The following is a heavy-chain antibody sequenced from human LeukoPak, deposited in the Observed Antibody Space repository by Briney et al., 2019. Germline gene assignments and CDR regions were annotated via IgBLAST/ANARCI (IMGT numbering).Heavy chain of an antibody. D-gene: IGHD6-19*01. CDR3: AKNEQWLVPYGMDV. V-gene: IGHV3-23*01. CDR2: ISGSGGST. CDR1: GFTVSTYY. J-gene: IGHJ6*02. Sequence: GGSLRLSCTASGFTVSTYYMTWVRQAPGKGLEWVSAISGSGGSTYYADSVKGRFTISRDNSKNTLYLQMNSRRAEDTAVYYCAKNEQWLVPYGMDVWGQGTTVTVSS.